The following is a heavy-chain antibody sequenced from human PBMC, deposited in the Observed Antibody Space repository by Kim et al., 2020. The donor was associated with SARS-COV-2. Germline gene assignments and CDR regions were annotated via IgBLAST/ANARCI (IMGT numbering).Heavy chain of an antibody. V-gene: IGHV3-33*01. D-gene: IGHD4-17*01. Sequence: GGSLRLSCAASGFTFSSYGMHWVRQAPGKGLEWVAVIWYDGSNKYYADSVKGRFTISRDNSKNTLYLQMNSLRAEDTAVYYCARAGFGLDYGDARLDYWGQGTLVTVSS. CDR1: GFTFSSYG. J-gene: IGHJ4*02. CDR3: ARAGFGLDYGDARLDY. CDR2: IWYDGSNK.